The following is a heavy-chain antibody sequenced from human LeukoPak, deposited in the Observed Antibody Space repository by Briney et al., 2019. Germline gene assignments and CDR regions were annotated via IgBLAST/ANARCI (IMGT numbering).Heavy chain of an antibody. D-gene: IGHD2-15*01. J-gene: IGHJ5*02. Sequence: SETLSLTCTVSGDSISSYYWNWIRQPPGKGLEWIGYIYYSGSTNYNPSLKNRVTISIDTSKNQFSLKLSSVTAADTAVYYCARGVDFVEDQNWFDPWGQGTLVTVSS. V-gene: IGHV4-59*01. CDR3: ARGVDFVEDQNWFDP. CDR1: GDSISSYY. CDR2: IYYSGST.